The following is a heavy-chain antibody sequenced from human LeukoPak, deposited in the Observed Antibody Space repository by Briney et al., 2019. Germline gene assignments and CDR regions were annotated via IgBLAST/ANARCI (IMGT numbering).Heavy chain of an antibody. CDR2: ISISGSKT. Sequence: GGSLRLSCAASAFDFSSHAMTWVRQPPGKGLEWVSAISISGSKTYYADSVKGRFTISRDNSKNTLYLQMNSLRAEDTAVYYCANEIRPNDYWGQGTQVTVSS. D-gene: IGHD4-17*01. CDR3: ANEIRPNDY. J-gene: IGHJ4*02. CDR1: AFDFSSHA. V-gene: IGHV3-23*01.